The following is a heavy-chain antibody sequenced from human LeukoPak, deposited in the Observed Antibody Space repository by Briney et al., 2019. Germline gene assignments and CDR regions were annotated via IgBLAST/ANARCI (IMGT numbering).Heavy chain of an antibody. V-gene: IGHV4-34*01. Sequence: PSETLSLTCAVYGGSFSGYYWNWIRQPPGKGLEWIGEINHSGSTNYNPSLKSRVTISVDTSKNQFSLKLSSVTAADTAVYYCARDDGDYGFDPWGQGTLVTVSS. J-gene: IGHJ5*02. CDR1: GGSFSGYY. CDR2: INHSGST. D-gene: IGHD4-17*01. CDR3: ARDDGDYGFDP.